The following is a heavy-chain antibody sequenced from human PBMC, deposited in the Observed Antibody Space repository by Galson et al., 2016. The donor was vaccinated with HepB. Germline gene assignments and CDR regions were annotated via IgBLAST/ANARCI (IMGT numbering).Heavy chain of an antibody. CDR3: ARVEVDTAMDYYFDY. D-gene: IGHD5-18*01. V-gene: IGHV3-30*03. CDR2: IAYDGNEI. J-gene: IGHJ4*02. CDR1: GFTFSDFG. Sequence: SLRLSCAASGFTFSDFGMHWVRQAPGKGLEWVAVIAYDGNEIHYADSVRGRFTISRDNSENTLYLQMNSLRAEDTAAYYCARVEVDTAMDYYFDYWGQGTLVTVSS.